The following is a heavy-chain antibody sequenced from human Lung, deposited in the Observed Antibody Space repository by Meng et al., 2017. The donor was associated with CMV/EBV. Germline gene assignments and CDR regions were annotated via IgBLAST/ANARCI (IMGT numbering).Heavy chain of an antibody. V-gene: IGHV3-30-3*01. CDR3: ARGEHRIAVAGSAFDI. D-gene: IGHD6-19*01. CDR1: GFTFSSYA. Sequence: SXKISXAASGFTFSSYAMHWVRQAPGKGLEWVAVISYDGSNKYYADSVKGRFTISRDNSKNTLYLQMNSLRAEDTAVYYCARGEHRIAVAGSAFDIWGQGTXVNV. CDR2: ISYDGSNK. J-gene: IGHJ3*02.